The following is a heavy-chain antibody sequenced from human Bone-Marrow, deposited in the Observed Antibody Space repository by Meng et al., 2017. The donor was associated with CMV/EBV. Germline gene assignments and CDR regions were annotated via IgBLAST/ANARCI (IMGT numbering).Heavy chain of an antibody. CDR1: GGTFSSYA. V-gene: IGHV1-69*10. Sequence: SVKVSCKASGGTFSSYAISWVRQAPGQGLEWMGGIIPILGIANYAQKFQGRVTITTDESTSTAYMELSSLRSEDTAVYYCAREGRAAAVNPFDYWGQGTLVTVSS. CDR3: AREGRAAAVNPFDY. D-gene: IGHD6-13*01. J-gene: IGHJ4*02. CDR2: IIPILGIA.